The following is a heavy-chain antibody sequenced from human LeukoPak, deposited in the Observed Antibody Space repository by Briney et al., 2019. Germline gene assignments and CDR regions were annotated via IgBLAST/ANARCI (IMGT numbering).Heavy chain of an antibody. D-gene: IGHD3-22*01. Sequence: GESLKISCKGSGYSFTSYWIGWVRQMPGKGLEWMGIIYPGDSDTRYSPSFQGRVTISADKSISTAYLQWSSLKASDTAMYYCAREHYYDSSGYYFHAFDIWGQGTMVTVSS. CDR2: IYPGDSDT. V-gene: IGHV5-51*01. CDR3: AREHYYDSSGYYFHAFDI. J-gene: IGHJ3*02. CDR1: GYSFTSYW.